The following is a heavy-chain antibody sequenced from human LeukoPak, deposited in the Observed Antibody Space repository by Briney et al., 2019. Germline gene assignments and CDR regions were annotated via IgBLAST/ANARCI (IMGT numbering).Heavy chain of an antibody. D-gene: IGHD6-13*01. V-gene: IGHV4-59*01. Sequence: SETLSLTCTVSGGSISSYYWSWIRQPPGKGLEWIGYIYYSGSTNYNPSLKSRVTISVDTSKNQFSLKLSSATAADTAVYYCARDRLGAAAGYFQHWGQGTLVTVSS. CDR2: IYYSGST. CDR3: ARDRLGAAAGYFQH. J-gene: IGHJ1*01. CDR1: GGSISSYY.